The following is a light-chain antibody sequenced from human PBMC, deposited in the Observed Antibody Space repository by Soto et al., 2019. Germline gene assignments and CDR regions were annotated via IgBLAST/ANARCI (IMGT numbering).Light chain of an antibody. J-gene: IGKJ1*01. CDR3: QQYGSSPRT. V-gene: IGKV3-20*01. Sequence: EIVLTHSPGTLSVSPGERATLSCRASQSVSNNYLAWYQQKPGQAPRLLIYGASNRATGIPARFSGSGSGTDFTLTISRLEPEDFAVYYCQQYGSSPRTFGQGTKV. CDR1: QSVSNNY. CDR2: GAS.